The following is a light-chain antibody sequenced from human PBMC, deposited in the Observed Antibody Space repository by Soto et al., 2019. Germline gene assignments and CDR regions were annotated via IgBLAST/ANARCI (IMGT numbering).Light chain of an antibody. V-gene: IGLV2-14*01. J-gene: IGLJ1*01. CDR3: SSYTSRG. Sequence: QSVLTQPASVSGSRGQSITISCTGTSSDVGGYNYVSWYQQHPGKAPKLMIYEVSNRPSGVSNRFSGSKSGNTASLTISGLQAEDEADYYCSSYTSRGFANGTKVTVL. CDR1: SSDVGGYNY. CDR2: EVS.